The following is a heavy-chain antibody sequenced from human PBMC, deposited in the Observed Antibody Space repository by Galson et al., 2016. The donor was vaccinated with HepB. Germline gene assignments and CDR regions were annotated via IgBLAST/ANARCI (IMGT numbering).Heavy chain of an antibody. CDR2: IGGDGTRP. CDR1: GFTFRNHQ. J-gene: IGHJ5*02. CDR3: ARDLSGPDR. Sequence: SLRLSCAVSGFTFRNHQMHWIRQVPGKGLMWVARIGGDGTRPIYAASVEGRFIISSDSAENAVYLQMNRLRAEDTALYYCARDLSGPDRWGQGTLVIVSS. V-gene: IGHV3-74*01.